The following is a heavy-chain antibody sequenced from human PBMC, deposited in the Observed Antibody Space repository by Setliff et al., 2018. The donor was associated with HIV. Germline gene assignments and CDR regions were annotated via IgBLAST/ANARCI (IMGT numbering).Heavy chain of an antibody. Sequence: PGGSLRLSCAASGFTFSSYPMTWARQAPGKGLEWVSAISNSSPGNTYYADSVRGRFTISRDNSKNTLFLQMNSLRAEDTAVYYCGRDQNTPSRCRSKTCINPGDYWGLGTLVTVSS. CDR3: GRDQNTPSRCRSKTCINPGDY. CDR1: GFTFSSYP. CDR2: ISNSSPGNT. D-gene: IGHD2-2*01. J-gene: IGHJ4*02. V-gene: IGHV3-23*01.